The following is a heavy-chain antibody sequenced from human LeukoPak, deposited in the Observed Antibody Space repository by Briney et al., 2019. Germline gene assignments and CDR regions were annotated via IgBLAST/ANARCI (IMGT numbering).Heavy chain of an antibody. CDR3: AKDLGVRITMVRGDYFDY. CDR1: GFTFSSYA. CDR2: ISGSGGST. J-gene: IGHJ4*02. Sequence: GGSLRLSCAASGFTFSSYAMGWVRQAPGKGLEWVSAISGSGGSTYYADSVKGRFTISRDNSKNTLYPQMNSLRAEDTAVYYCAKDLGVRITMVRGDYFDYWGQGTLVTVSS. V-gene: IGHV3-23*01. D-gene: IGHD3-10*01.